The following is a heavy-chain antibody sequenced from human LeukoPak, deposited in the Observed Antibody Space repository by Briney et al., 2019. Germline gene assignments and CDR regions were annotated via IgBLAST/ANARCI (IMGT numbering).Heavy chain of an antibody. V-gene: IGHV3-21*01. CDR1: GFTFSSYS. D-gene: IGHD2-15*01. Sequence: GGSLRLSCAASGFTFSSYSMNWVRQAPGKGLEWVSSISSSSSYIYYADSVKGRFTISRDNSKNTLYLQMNSLRAEDTAVYYCAKDTPVYCSGGSCYSYYFDYWGQGTLVTVSS. CDR3: AKDTPVYCSGGSCYSYYFDY. J-gene: IGHJ4*02. CDR2: ISSSSSYI.